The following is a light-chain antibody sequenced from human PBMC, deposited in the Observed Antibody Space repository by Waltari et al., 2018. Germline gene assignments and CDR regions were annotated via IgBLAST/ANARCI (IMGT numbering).Light chain of an antibody. J-gene: IGKJ1*01. CDR1: QSIATR. Sequence: DIQMTQAPSTLSPSVGDRVTFTGRASQSIATRLAWYQNKPGKAPNLLIYEASSLGSGVPSRFSGSGSGTEFTLTISSLQPDDFATYYCQQYNSYPWTFGQGTKVEIK. CDR3: QQYNSYPWT. CDR2: EAS. V-gene: IGKV1-5*03.